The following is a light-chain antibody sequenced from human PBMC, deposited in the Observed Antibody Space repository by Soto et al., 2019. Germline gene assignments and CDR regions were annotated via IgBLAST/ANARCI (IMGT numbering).Light chain of an antibody. CDR3: QQYATSPTT. J-gene: IGKJ1*01. CDR1: QSVSSSY. V-gene: IGKV3-20*01. CDR2: GAS. Sequence: ENVLTQSPATLSLSPGERATLSCRASQSVSSSYLAWYQHKPGQAPRFLIYGASTRATGIPDRFSGSGSGTDFTLTISRLEPEDFAVYYCQQYATSPTTFGQGTKVDIK.